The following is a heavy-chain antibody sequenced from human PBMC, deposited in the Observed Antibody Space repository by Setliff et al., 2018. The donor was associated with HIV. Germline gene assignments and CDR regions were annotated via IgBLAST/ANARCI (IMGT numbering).Heavy chain of an antibody. D-gene: IGHD2-15*01. CDR1: GLTDTYNY. V-gene: IGHV3-53*01. J-gene: IGHJ6*02. CDR3: ARDLQYRYCSGDGCDSLDGDV. Sequence: GGSLRLSCAASGLTDTYNYMSWVRQAPGKGLEWVSVIYAGGSTYYADSVKGRFTISRDNAQNSLYLQMNTLRAEDTAVYYCARDLQYRYCSGDGCDSLDGDVWGQGTAVTVSS. CDR2: IYAGGST.